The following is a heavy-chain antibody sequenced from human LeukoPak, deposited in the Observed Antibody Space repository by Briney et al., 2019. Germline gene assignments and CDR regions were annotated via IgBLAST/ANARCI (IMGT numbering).Heavy chain of an antibody. V-gene: IGHV3-23*01. CDR1: GFTFSSYA. Sequence: GGSLRLSCAASGFTFSSYAMSWVRQAPGKGLEWVSAISGSGGSTYYADSVKGRYTISRDNAKNSLYLQMNSLRAEDTAVYYCARGYSSGWHVFDYWGQGTLVTVSS. D-gene: IGHD6-19*01. CDR3: ARGYSSGWHVFDY. CDR2: ISGSGGST. J-gene: IGHJ4*02.